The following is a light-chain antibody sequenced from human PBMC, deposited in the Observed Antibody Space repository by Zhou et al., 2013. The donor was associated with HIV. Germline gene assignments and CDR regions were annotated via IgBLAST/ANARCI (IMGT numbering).Light chain of an antibody. CDR1: TSDIGGYNF. J-gene: IGLJ1*01. V-gene: IGLV2-14*01. CDR2: DVS. CDR3: SSYTSSSTYV. Sequence: QSALTLSASVSGSPGQSIAISCTGTTSDIGGYNFVSWYQQHPGKAPKLMLFDVSKRPSGVSNRFSGSKSGNTASLTISGLQAEDEADYYCSSYTSSSTYVFGAGTKVTVL.